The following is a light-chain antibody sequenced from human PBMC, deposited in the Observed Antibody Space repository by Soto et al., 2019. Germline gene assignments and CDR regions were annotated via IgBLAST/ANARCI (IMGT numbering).Light chain of an antibody. J-gene: IGLJ2*01. CDR3: SSHSSSSTLVV. V-gene: IGLV2-14*03. CDR1: SSDVGGYNY. CDR2: DVN. Sequence: QSALTQPASMSGSPGQSITISCTGISSDVGGYNYVSWYRQHPGKAPKLMIYDVNNRPSGVSNRFSGSKSGNTASLTISGLQAEDEADYYCSSHSSSSTLVVFGGRTKLTVL.